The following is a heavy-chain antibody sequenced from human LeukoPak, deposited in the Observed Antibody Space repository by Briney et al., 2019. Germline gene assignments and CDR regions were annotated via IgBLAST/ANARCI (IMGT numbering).Heavy chain of an antibody. CDR1: GGTFGSYA. Sequence: ASVKVSCKASGGTFGSYAISWVRQAPGQGLEWMGGIIPIFGTANYAQKFQGRVTITADESTSTAYMELSSLRSEDTAVYYCARDPLQYCSGGSCPPNFDYWGQGTLVTVSS. D-gene: IGHD2-15*01. J-gene: IGHJ4*02. CDR3: ARDPLQYCSGGSCPPNFDY. CDR2: IIPIFGTA. V-gene: IGHV1-69*13.